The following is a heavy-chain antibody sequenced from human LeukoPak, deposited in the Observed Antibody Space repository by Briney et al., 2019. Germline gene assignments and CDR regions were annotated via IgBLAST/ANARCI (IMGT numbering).Heavy chain of an antibody. D-gene: IGHD6-13*01. J-gene: IGHJ6*03. Sequence: GGSLRPSCAASGFTFSSYWMSWVRQAPGKGLEWVANIKQDGSEKYYVDSVKGRFTISRDNAKNSLYLQMNSLRAEDTAVYYCARGDSSWSNYYYYYMDVWGKGTTVTISS. V-gene: IGHV3-7*04. CDR2: IKQDGSEK. CDR3: ARGDSSWSNYYYYYMDV. CDR1: GFTFSSYW.